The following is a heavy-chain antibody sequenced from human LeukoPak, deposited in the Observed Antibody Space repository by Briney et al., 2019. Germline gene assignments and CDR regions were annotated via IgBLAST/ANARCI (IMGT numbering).Heavy chain of an antibody. CDR1: GYTFTSYD. Sequence: GASVKVSCKASGYTFTSYDINWVRQATGQGLEWMGWMNPNSGNTGYAQKFQGRVTMTRNTSIRTAYMELSSLRSEDTAVYYCARGITGTTRGSQDYFDYWGQGTLVTVSS. D-gene: IGHD1-20*01. CDR3: ARGITGTTRGSQDYFDY. V-gene: IGHV1-8*01. J-gene: IGHJ4*02. CDR2: MNPNSGNT.